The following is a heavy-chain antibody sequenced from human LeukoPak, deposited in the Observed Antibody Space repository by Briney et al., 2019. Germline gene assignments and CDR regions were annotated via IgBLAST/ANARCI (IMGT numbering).Heavy chain of an antibody. CDR2: INPNSGGT. D-gene: IGHD6-19*01. J-gene: IGHJ4*02. Sequence: ASVKVSCKASGYTFTGYYMHWVRQAPGQGVEWMGWINPNSGGTNYAQKFQGRVTMARDTSISTAYMELSRLRSDDTAVYYCARVDRPYSSSVGYWGQGTLVTVSS. CDR1: GYTFTGYY. CDR3: ARVDRPYSSSVGY. V-gene: IGHV1-2*02.